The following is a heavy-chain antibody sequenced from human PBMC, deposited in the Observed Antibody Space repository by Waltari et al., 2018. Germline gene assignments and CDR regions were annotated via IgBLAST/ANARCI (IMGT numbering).Heavy chain of an antibody. CDR1: GGTFSSYA. CDR2: IIPILGTA. D-gene: IGHD2-2*01. V-gene: IGHV1-69*12. CDR3: ASSCSSTSCRSGEYFQH. Sequence: QVQLVQSGAEVKKPGSSVKVSCKASGGTFSSYAISWVRQAPGQGLEWMGGIIPILGTANYAQKFQGRVTITADESTSTAYMELSSLRSEDTAVYYCASSCSSTSCRSGEYFQHWGQGTLVTVSS. J-gene: IGHJ1*01.